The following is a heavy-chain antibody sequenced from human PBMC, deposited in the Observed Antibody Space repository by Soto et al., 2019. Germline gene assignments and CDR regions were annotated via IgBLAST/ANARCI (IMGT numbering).Heavy chain of an antibody. J-gene: IGHJ6*02. V-gene: IGHV1-69*13. D-gene: IGHD4-17*01. CDR2: IIPIFGTA. CDR1: GGTFSSYA. Sequence: SVKVSCKASGGTFSSYAISWVRQAPGQGLEWMGGIIPIFGTANYAQKFQGRVTITADESTSTAYMELSSLRSEDTAVYYCARQHYDYGGEHDYYYYGMDVWGQGTTVTVSS. CDR3: ARQHYDYGGEHDYYYYGMDV.